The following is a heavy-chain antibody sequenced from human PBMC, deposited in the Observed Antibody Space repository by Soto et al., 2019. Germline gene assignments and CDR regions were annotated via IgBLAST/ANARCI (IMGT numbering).Heavy chain of an antibody. D-gene: IGHD1-26*01. CDR2: IIPIFGTA. V-gene: IGHV1-69*13. CDR3: ARDERLYSGSYARLSAAGPWDY. J-gene: IGHJ4*02. Sequence: SVKVSCKASGGTFSSYAISWVRQAPGQGLEWMGGIIPIFGTANYAQKFQGRVTITADESTSTAYMELSSLRSEDTAVYYCARDERLYSGSYARLSAAGPWDYWGQGTLVTVSS. CDR1: GGTFSSYA.